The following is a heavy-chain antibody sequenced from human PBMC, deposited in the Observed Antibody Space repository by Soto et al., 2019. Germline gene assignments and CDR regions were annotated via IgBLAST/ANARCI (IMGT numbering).Heavy chain of an antibody. D-gene: IGHD2-2*01. Sequence: QVQLVQSGAEVKKPGSSVTVSCKASGGTFSSYTISWVRQAPGQGLEWMGRIIPIRGIANYAQKFQGRVTMTADKSTSTDYMELSSLRSEDTAVYDCASADCSSTSCYLDGMDVWGQGTTVTVSS. CDR2: IIPIRGIA. V-gene: IGHV1-69*02. CDR3: ASADCSSTSCYLDGMDV. J-gene: IGHJ6*02. CDR1: GGTFSSYT.